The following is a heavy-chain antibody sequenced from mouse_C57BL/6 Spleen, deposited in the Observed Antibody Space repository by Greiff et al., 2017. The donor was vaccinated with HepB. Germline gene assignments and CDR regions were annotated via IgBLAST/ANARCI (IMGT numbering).Heavy chain of an antibody. V-gene: IGHV1-54*01. CDR1: GYAFTNYL. J-gene: IGHJ3*01. CDR3: ARERGGSSTDWFAY. CDR2: INPGSGGT. Sequence: LQESGAELVRPGTSVKVSCKASGYAFTNYLIEWVKQRPGQGLEWIGVINPGSGGTNYNEKFKGKATLTADKSSSTAYMQLSSLTSEDSAVYFCARERGGSSTDWFAYWGQGTLVTVSA. D-gene: IGHD1-1*01.